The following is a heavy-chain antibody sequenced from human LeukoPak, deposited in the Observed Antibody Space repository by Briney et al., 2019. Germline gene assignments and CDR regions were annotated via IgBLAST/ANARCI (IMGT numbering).Heavy chain of an antibody. CDR1: GYTFTGYY. CDR3: ARDGFGYSYGYLTYYYMDV. CDR2: INPNSGGT. D-gene: IGHD5-18*01. Sequence: ASVKVSCKASGYTFTGYYMHWVRQAPGQGLEWMGWINPNSGGTNYAQKFQGRVTMTRDTSISTVYMELSRLRSDDTAVYYCARDGFGYSYGYLTYYYMDVWGKGTTVTISS. J-gene: IGHJ6*03. V-gene: IGHV1-2*02.